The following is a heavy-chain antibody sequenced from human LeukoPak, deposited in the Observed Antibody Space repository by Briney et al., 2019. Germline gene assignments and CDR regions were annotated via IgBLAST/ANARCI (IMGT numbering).Heavy chain of an antibody. CDR3: ARGQDSSSWCDY. Sequence: GGSLRLSCAASGFTFSSQAMHWVRQAPGKGLDWVAVISYDGTNKFYADSVKGRFTISRDNSKNALYLQMNSLRAEDTAVYYCARGQDSSSWCDYWGQGTLVTVSS. V-gene: IGHV3-30*04. J-gene: IGHJ4*02. CDR1: GFTFSSQA. CDR2: ISYDGTNK. D-gene: IGHD6-13*01.